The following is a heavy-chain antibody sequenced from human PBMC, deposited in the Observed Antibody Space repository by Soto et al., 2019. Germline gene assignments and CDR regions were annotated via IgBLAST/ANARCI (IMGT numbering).Heavy chain of an antibody. V-gene: IGHV3-30-3*01. CDR2: ISYDGSNK. Sequence: QVQLVESGGGVVQPGRSLRLSCAASGFTFSSYAMHWVRQAPGKGLEWEAVISYDGSNKYYADSVKGRFTISRDNSKNTLYLQMKRMRAEDTAVYYCARDDGGPLWFGEAPSDYWGQGTLVTVSS. CDR3: ARDDGGPLWFGEAPSDY. CDR1: GFTFSSYA. D-gene: IGHD3-10*01. J-gene: IGHJ4*02.